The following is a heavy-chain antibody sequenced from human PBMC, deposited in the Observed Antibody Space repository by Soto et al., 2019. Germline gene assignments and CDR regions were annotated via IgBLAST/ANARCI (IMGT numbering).Heavy chain of an antibody. J-gene: IGHJ4*02. CDR3: ARDTLGGAYDFLH. CDR1: GFTVSNLY. V-gene: IGHV3-66*01. CDR2: ISSGGST. Sequence: EVQLVESGGGLVQPGGSLRLSCAASGFTVSNLYMTWVRQAPGKGLQWVAVISSGGSTYYADSVKGRFTIYRDNSKNTLYLEMNSLRAEYTAVYYCARDTLGGAYDFLHGGQGTLVTVSS. D-gene: IGHD3-3*01.